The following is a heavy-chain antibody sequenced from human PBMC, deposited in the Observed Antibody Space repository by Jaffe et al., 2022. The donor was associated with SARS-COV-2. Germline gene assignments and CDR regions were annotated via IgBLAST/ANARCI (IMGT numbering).Heavy chain of an antibody. V-gene: IGHV4-61*02. CDR1: GGSISSGSYY. D-gene: IGHD1-7*01. CDR3: AREGLGVNWNYSFDY. J-gene: IGHJ4*02. Sequence: QVQLQESGPGLVKPSQTLSLTCTVSGGSISSGSYYWSWIRQPAGKGLEWIGRIYTSGSTNYNPSLKSRVTISVDTSKNQFSLKLSSVTAADTAVYYCAREGLGVNWNYSFDYWGQGTLVTVSS. CDR2: IYTSGST.